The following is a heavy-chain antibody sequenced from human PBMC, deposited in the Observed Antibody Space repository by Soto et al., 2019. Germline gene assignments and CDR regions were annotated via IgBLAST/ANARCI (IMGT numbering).Heavy chain of an antibody. J-gene: IGHJ4*02. D-gene: IGHD3-3*01. V-gene: IGHV2-5*02. CDR1: GFSLTTSGVG. CDR3: AHRIPPTVFGLVTATAIYFDF. Sequence: QITLNESGPTVVKPAETLTLTCTFSGFSLTTSGVGVGWIRQSPGKAPEWLALIYWDDDKRYSASLKSRLTNPKDTPKNQVVLTIASVDPADTATYYCAHRIPPTVFGLVTATAIYFDFWGQGTPVVVSS. CDR2: IYWDDDK.